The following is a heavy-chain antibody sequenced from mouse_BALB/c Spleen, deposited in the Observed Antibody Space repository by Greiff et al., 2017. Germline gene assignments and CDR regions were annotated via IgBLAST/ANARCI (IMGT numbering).Heavy chain of an antibody. CDR2: ISSGGST. V-gene: IGHV5-6-5*01. CDR1: GFTFSSYA. CDR3: ARGYAY. Sequence: DVMLVESGGGLVKPGGSLKLSCAASGFTFSSYAMSWVRQTPGKRLEWVASISSGGSTYYPDSVKGRFTISRDNARNILYLQVSSLRSEDTAMYYCARGYAYWGQGTLVTVSA. J-gene: IGHJ3*01.